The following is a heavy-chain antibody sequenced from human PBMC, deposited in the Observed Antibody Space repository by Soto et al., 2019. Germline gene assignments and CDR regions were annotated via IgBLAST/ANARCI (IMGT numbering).Heavy chain of an antibody. D-gene: IGHD3-10*01. CDR1: GDSISSSYYY. J-gene: IGHJ4*02. CDR3: ARRYGGAVDY. CDR2: IYSSGST. V-gene: IGHV4-39*01. Sequence: XETLSLTCTVSGDSISSSYYYWGWIRQPPGKGLEWIGSIYSSGSTYDNPSLKSRVTLSVDTSKNQFSLKLSSVTAADTAVYYCARRYGGAVDYXGQGTLVTVSS.